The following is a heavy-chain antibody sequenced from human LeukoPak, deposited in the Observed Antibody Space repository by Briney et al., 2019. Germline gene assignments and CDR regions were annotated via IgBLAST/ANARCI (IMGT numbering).Heavy chain of an antibody. V-gene: IGHV1-69*13. D-gene: IGHD6-13*01. Sequence: ASVKVSCKASGGTFSSYAISWVRLAPGQGLEWMGGIIPIFGTANYAQKFQGRVTITADESTSTAYMELSSLRSEDTAVYYCARDSSSSWYSAFDIWGQGTMVTVSS. J-gene: IGHJ3*02. CDR1: GGTFSSYA. CDR3: ARDSSSSWYSAFDI. CDR2: IIPIFGTA.